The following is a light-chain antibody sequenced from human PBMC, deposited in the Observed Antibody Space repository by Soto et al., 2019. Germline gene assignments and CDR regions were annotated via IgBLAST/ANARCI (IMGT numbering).Light chain of an antibody. V-gene: IGLV3-21*04. CDR1: SIGDKR. J-gene: IGLJ2*01. CDR3: QVWDSDGDYVV. Sequence: SYELTQPPSVSVAPGKTATITCGGNSIGDKRVHWYQQKPGQAPVLVISSDSDRPAGIPGRISGSNSGYTATLTISRVEADDEADYFCQVWDSDGDYVVFGGGTKVTVL. CDR2: SDS.